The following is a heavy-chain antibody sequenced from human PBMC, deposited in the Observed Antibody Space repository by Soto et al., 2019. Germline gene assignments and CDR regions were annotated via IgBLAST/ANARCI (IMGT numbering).Heavy chain of an antibody. CDR3: ARIGYCSGGSCSRYYYGMDL. J-gene: IGHJ6*02. V-gene: IGHV3-74*01. CDR1: GFTISSYW. D-gene: IGHD2-15*01. Sequence: PAGSLRLSCAASGFTISSYWLHWVRQAPGKGLVWVSRINSDGSSTSYADPVKGRFTISRDNAKNTLYLQMNSLRAEDTAVYYCARIGYCSGGSCSRYYYGMDLWGQGTTVTVSS. CDR2: INSDGSST.